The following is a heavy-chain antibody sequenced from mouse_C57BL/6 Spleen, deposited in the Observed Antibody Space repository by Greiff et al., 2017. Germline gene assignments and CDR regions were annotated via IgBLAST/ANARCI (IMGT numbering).Heavy chain of an antibody. Sequence: VQLQQSGAELMKPGASVKLSCKATGYTFTGYWIEWVKQRPGPGLAWIGELLPGSGSTNYHEKFKGMATFTADTSSNTAYMPLSSLTTDDSAIYYCARLTTVVATRYFDVWGTGTTVSVSS. D-gene: IGHD1-1*01. CDR1: GYTFTGYW. J-gene: IGHJ1*03. V-gene: IGHV1-9*01. CDR3: ARLTTVVATRYFDV. CDR2: LLPGSGST.